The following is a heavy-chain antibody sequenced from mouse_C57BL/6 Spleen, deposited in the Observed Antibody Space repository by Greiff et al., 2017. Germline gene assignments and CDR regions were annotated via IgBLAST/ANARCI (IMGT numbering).Heavy chain of an antibody. D-gene: IGHD1-1*01. CDR3: ARDYGSSYGYFDV. V-gene: IGHV1-9*01. CDR1: GYTFTGYW. CDR2: ILPGSGST. J-gene: IGHJ1*03. Sequence: VQLQQSGAELMKPGASVKLSCKATGYTFTGYWIEWVKQRPGHGLEWIGEILPGSGSTNYTEKFKGKATFTADTSSNTAYMQLSSLTTEDSAIYYCARDYGSSYGYFDVWGTGTTVTVSS.